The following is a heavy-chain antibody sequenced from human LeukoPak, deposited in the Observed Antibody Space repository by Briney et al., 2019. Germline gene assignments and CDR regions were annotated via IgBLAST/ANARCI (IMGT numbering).Heavy chain of an antibody. CDR2: IIPIFGTA. CDR3: ARDRVGYSYGPFDY. D-gene: IGHD5-18*01. CDR1: GGTFSSYA. Sequence: SVKVSCKASGGTFSSYAISWVRQAPGQGLEWMGGIIPIFGTANYAQKFQGRVTITADKSTSTAYMELSSPRSEDTAVYYCARDRVGYSYGPFDYWGQGTLVTVSS. V-gene: IGHV1-69*06. J-gene: IGHJ4*02.